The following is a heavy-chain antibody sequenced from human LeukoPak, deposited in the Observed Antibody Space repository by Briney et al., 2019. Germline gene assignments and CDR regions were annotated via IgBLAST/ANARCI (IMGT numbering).Heavy chain of an antibody. D-gene: IGHD5-24*01. Sequence: GRSLRLSCVASGFTFSNYGMHGVRQAPGKGLEWVAVISHDGGLKYYADSVQGRFTVSRDNSQNTLYLQMNSLRTEDTAVYYCAKDGPYRDGHNNDYFDYWGQGSLVTVSS. CDR2: ISHDGGLK. J-gene: IGHJ4*02. CDR3: AKDGPYRDGHNNDYFDY. V-gene: IGHV3-30*18. CDR1: GFTFSNYG.